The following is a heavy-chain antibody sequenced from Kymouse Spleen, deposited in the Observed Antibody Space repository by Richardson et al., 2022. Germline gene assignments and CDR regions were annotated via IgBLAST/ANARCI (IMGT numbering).Heavy chain of an antibody. CDR2: IWYDGSNK. J-gene: IGHJ5*02. CDR1: GFTFSSYG. D-gene: IGHD6-13*01. V-gene: IGHV3-33*01. Sequence: QVQLVESGGGVVQPGRSLRLSCAASGFTFSSYGMHWVRQAPGKGLEWVAVIWYDGSNKYYADSVKGRFTISRDNSKNTLYLQMNSLRAEDTAVYYCARDHSSSWFDPWGQGTLVTVSS. CDR3: ARDHSSSWFDP.